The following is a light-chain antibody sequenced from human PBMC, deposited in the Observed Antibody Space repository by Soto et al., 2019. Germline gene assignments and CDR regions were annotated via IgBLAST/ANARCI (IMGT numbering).Light chain of an antibody. V-gene: IGKV3-15*01. Sequence: EIVMTQSPATLSVSPGERATLSCRASQSVSSTLAWYQQIPGQAPRLLLYGTSTRATGIPARFSGSGSGTEFTLTISTLQSEDFAFYYCPQYYQWPLTFGVGTKVEVK. CDR3: PQYYQWPLT. J-gene: IGKJ4*01. CDR2: GTS. CDR1: QSVSST.